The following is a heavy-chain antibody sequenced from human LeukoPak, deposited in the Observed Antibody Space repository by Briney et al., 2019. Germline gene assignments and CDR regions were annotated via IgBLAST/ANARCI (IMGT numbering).Heavy chain of an antibody. CDR3: AKDKGIAAAPLDYMDV. V-gene: IGHV3-30-3*01. J-gene: IGHJ6*03. CDR1: GFTFINYA. CDR2: ISYDGSNK. Sequence: GRSLRLSCAASGFTFINYAMHWVRQAPGKGLEWVAVISYDGSNKYYADSVKGRFTISRDNSKNTLYLQMNSLRAEDTAVYYCAKDKGIAAAPLDYMDVWGKGTTVTVSS. D-gene: IGHD6-13*01.